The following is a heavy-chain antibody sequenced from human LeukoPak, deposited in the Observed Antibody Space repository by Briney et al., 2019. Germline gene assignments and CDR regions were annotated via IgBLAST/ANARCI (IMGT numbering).Heavy chain of an antibody. J-gene: IGHJ4*02. V-gene: IGHV3-48*03. CDR3: ARGAFR. CDR2: ISNGGGII. Sequence: GGSLRLSCAASGFTFSTYEMNWVRQAPGKGLEWVSYISNGGGIIYYADSVKGRFTISRGNAKNSLYLQMNSLRAEDTAVYYCARGAFRWGQGTLVTVSS. CDR1: GFTFSTYE.